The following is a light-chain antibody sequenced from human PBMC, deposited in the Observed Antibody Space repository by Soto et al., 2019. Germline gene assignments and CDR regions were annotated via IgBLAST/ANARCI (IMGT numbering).Light chain of an antibody. CDR2: AAS. Sequence: DIQMTQSPSSLSASVGDRVTITCQASQDIRKDLNWYQQKPGKAPKLLSYAASSLQSGVPSRFSGSGSGTDFTLTISSLQPEDFATYYCQQSYSTPLTFGGGTKVDIK. CDR1: QDIRKD. J-gene: IGKJ4*01. CDR3: QQSYSTPLT. V-gene: IGKV1-39*01.